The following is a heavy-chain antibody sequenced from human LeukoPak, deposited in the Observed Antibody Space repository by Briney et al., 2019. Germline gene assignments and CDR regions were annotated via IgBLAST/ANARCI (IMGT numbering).Heavy chain of an antibody. CDR3: ARDRMGWNYVDP. V-gene: IGHV1-2*02. CDR1: GYTFTGYY. D-gene: IGHD1-7*01. CDR2: INPNSGGT. J-gene: IGHJ5*02. Sequence: ASVKVSCKASGYTFTGYYIHWVRQAPGQGLEWMGWINPNSGGTNYAQKFQGRVTITADESTSTAYMELSSLRCEDTAVYYCARDRMGWNYVDPWGQGTLVTVSS.